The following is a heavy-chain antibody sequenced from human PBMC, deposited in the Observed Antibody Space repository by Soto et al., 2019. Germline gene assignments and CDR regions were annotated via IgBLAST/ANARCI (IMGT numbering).Heavy chain of an antibody. Sequence: QVQLVESGGGVVQPGRSLRLSCAASGFTFSSYGMHWVRQAPGKGLEWVAVISYDGSNKYYADSVKGRFTISRDNSKNTLYLQMNSLRAEDTAVYYCAKDRRVWSYFGGIYGMDVWGQGTTVTVSS. V-gene: IGHV3-30*18. D-gene: IGHD2-8*02. CDR3: AKDRRVWSYFGGIYGMDV. J-gene: IGHJ6*02. CDR1: GFTFSSYG. CDR2: ISYDGSNK.